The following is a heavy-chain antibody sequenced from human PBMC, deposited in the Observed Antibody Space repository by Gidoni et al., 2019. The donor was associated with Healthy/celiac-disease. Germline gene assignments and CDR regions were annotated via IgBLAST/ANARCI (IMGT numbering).Heavy chain of an antibody. CDR3: ASRNIVVVPAAMLGSFDY. CDR2: INHSGST. D-gene: IGHD2-2*01. CDR1: GGSFSGYY. J-gene: IGHJ4*02. V-gene: IGHV4-34*01. Sequence: QVQLQQWGPGLLKPSETLSPTCAVYGGSFSGYYCSWIRQPPGKGLDWSGEINHSGSTNYTPSLKSRVTISVDTSKNQFSLKLSYVTAADTAGYYCASRNIVVVPAAMLGSFDYWGQGTLVTVSS.